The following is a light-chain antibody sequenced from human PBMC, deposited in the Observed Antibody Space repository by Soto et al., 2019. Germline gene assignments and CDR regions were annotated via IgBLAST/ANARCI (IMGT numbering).Light chain of an antibody. J-gene: IGKJ1*01. V-gene: IGKV3-20*01. CDR1: QSVSSY. CDR2: GAS. CDR3: QQYGSSPTWT. Sequence: SVLTQSPPTLSLSPGERATLSCRASQSVSSYLAWYQQKPGQAPRLLIYGASSRATGIPDRFSGSGSGTDFTLTISRLEPEDFAVYYCQQYGSSPTWTFGQGTKVDIK.